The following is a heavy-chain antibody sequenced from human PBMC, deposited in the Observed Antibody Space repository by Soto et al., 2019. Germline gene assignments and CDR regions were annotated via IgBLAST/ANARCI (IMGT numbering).Heavy chain of an antibody. D-gene: IGHD2-21*01. CDR2: IIPIFDTA. CDR3: ASAQLIYGLDV. V-gene: IGHV1-69*06. J-gene: IGHJ6*02. Sequence: QVQLVQAGSEVNKPGSSVKVSFKASGGSFSSYGITWVRQVPGQGLEWMGTIIPIFDTANYAQKFQGRVTITADKSTTTGYMELKSLRSEDTAVYYCASAQLIYGLDVWGQGTTVNVSS. CDR1: GGSFSSYG.